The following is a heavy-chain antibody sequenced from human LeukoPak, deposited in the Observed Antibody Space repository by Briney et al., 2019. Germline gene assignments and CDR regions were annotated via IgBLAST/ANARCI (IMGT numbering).Heavy chain of an antibody. D-gene: IGHD2-15*01. V-gene: IGHV1-69*05. J-gene: IGHJ4*02. CDR1: GGTFNSYA. CDR2: IIPIFGTP. CDR3: ARDRQYCSGGSCYFDY. Sequence: ASVKVSCKVSGGTFNSYAISWVRQAPGQGLEWVGRIIPIFGTPNYAQKFQGRVTITTDESTSTAYMDLSSLRSEDTAVYYCARDRQYCSGGSCYFDYWGQGTLVTVSS.